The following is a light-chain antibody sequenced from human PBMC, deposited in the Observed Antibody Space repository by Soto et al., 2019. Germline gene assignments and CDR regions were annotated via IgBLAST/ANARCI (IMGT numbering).Light chain of an antibody. V-gene: IGKV3-15*01. CDR1: QSVSID. CDR3: QQSNKWPLT. CDR2: GAS. J-gene: IGKJ1*01. Sequence: ELLMPQSRANLAVHPGSLAPPSSRASQSVSIDLAWYQQTPGQAPRLLIYGASTRATGIPVRFSGSASGTEFTLTISSLQSEDFTVYYCQQSNKWPLTFGQGTKV.